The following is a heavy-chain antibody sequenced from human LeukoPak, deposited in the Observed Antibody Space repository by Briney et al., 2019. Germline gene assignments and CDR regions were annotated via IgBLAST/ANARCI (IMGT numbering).Heavy chain of an antibody. Sequence: PSETLSLTCTVSGVSISSDSYYWSWIRQPAGKGLEWIGRFYTSGTTNYNPSLKSRVTIPVDTSKNQFSLKLRSVTAADTALYYCARSELSCSGGSCPTRYAFDIWGQGTVVTASS. CDR1: GVSISSDSYY. V-gene: IGHV4-61*02. D-gene: IGHD2-15*01. CDR3: ARSELSCSGGSCPTRYAFDI. J-gene: IGHJ3*02. CDR2: FYTSGTT.